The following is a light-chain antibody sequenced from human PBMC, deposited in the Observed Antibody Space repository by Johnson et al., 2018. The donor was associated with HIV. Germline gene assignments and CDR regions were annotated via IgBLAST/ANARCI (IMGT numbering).Light chain of an antibody. V-gene: IGLV1-51*01. CDR1: SSNIGNNY. CDR3: GTWDTSMSAGGV. CDR2: DNN. Sequence: QCLLTQPPSVSAAPGQKVTISCSGSSSNIGNNYVSWYQQLPGTAPKLLIYDNNKRPSGIPDRFSGSKSGTSATLGITGLQTGDEADYYCGTWDTSMSAGGVFGTGTKVTVL. J-gene: IGLJ1*01.